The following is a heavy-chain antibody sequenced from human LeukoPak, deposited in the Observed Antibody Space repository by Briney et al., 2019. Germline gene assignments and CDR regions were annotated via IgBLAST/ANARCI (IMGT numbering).Heavy chain of an antibody. V-gene: IGHV3-21*01. D-gene: IGHD3-3*01. CDR3: ATGITIFGVVIGHDH. CDR2: ISSSSSYI. Sequence: TGGSLRLSCAASGFTLSSYSMNWVRQAPGKGLEWVSSISSSSSYIYYADSVKGRFTISRDNAKNSLYLQMNSLRAEDTAVYYCATGITIFGVVIGHDHWGQGTLVTVSS. J-gene: IGHJ4*02. CDR1: GFTLSSYS.